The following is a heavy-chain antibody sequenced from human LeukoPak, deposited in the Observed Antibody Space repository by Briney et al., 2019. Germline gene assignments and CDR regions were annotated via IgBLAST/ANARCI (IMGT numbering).Heavy chain of an antibody. CDR1: GFTFSSYA. CDR3: ARDRSYYGDAFDV. J-gene: IGHJ3*01. V-gene: IGHV3-23*01. CDR2: ISGSGGST. D-gene: IGHD1-26*01. Sequence: GGSLRLSCAASGFTFSSYAMSWVRQAPGKGLEWVSAISGSGGSTYYADSVKGRFTISRDNSKNTLYLQMNSLRVEDTAVYYCARDRSYYGDAFDVWGQGTKVTVSS.